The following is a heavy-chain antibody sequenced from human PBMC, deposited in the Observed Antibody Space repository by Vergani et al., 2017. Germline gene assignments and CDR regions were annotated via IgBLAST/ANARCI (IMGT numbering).Heavy chain of an antibody. CDR3: AKAPMPRAVALPFDP. CDR1: GFTFDDYA. V-gene: IGHV3-9*01. CDR2: ISWNSGSI. J-gene: IGHJ5*02. Sequence: EVQLVESGGGLVQPGRSLRLSCAASGFTFDDYAMHWVRQAPGKGLEWVSGISWNSGSIGYADSVKGRFTISRDNAKNSLYLQMNSLRAEDTAVYYCAKAPMPRAVALPFDPWGQGTLVTVSS. D-gene: IGHD6-19*01.